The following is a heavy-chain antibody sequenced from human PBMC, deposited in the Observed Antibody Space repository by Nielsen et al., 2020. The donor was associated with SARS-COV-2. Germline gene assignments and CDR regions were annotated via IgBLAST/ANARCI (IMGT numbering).Heavy chain of an antibody. CDR2: INPNSGGT. Sequence: WVRQAPGHGLEWMGRINPNSGGTNYAQKFQGRVTMTRDTSISTAYMELSRLRSDDMAVYYCAREGEYSSSADLDYYYGMDVWGQGTTVTVSS. J-gene: IGHJ6*02. D-gene: IGHD6-6*01. V-gene: IGHV1-2*06. CDR3: AREGEYSSSADLDYYYGMDV.